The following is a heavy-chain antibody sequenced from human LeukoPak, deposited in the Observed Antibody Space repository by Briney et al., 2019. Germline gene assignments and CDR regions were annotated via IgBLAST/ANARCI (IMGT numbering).Heavy chain of an antibody. V-gene: IGHV1-18*04. CDR2: ISSYNGNT. D-gene: IGHD3-9*01. CDR1: GYTFSSYG. J-gene: IGHJ4*02. Sequence: ASVKVSCKTSGYTFSSYGITWVRQAPGQGLEWMGWISSYNGNTKYAQKLQGRVTMTTDTSTSTAYMELRSLRSDDTAVYYCARGGWVHYDILTGYYDYWGQGTLVTVSS. CDR3: ARGGWVHYDILTGYYDY.